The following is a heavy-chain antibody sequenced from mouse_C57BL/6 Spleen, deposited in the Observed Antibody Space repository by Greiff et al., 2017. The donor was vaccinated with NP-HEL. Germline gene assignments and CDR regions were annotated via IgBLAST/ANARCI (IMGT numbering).Heavy chain of an antibody. J-gene: IGHJ2*01. Sequence: ESGPGLVKPSQSLSLTCSVTGYSITSGYYWNWIRQFPGNKLEWMGYISYDGSNNYNPSLKNRISSTRDTSKNQFFLKLNSVTTEDTATYYCARGTLDYWGQGTTLTVSS. CDR1: GYSITSGYY. CDR2: ISYDGSN. CDR3: ARGTLDY. V-gene: IGHV3-6*01.